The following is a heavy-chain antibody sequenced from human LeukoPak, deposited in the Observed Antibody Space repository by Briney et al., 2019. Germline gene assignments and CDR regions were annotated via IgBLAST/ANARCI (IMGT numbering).Heavy chain of an antibody. CDR3: ARVGSSGWYGDY. Sequence: GASVKVSCKASGYTFTGYYMHWVRQAPGQGLEWMGWINPNSGGTNYAQNFQGRVTMTRETSISTAYMELSRLISDDTAVYYCARVGSSGWYGDYWGQGTLVTVSS. CDR2: INPNSGGT. J-gene: IGHJ4*02. CDR1: GYTFTGYY. V-gene: IGHV1-2*02. D-gene: IGHD6-19*01.